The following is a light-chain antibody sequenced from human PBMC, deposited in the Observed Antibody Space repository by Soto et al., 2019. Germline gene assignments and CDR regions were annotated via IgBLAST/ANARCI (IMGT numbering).Light chain of an antibody. J-gene: IGKJ5*01. CDR1: QYITIY. CDR2: DAS. CDR3: QQRADWPIT. Sequence: EIVLTHSPSTLSLSPGSRSILCCRASQYITIYLAWYRQKPGQAPRLLIYDASNRATGIPARFSGSGSGTDFTLTISSIETDDFEVYYCQQRADWPITFGHGTRLEIK. V-gene: IGKV3-11*01.